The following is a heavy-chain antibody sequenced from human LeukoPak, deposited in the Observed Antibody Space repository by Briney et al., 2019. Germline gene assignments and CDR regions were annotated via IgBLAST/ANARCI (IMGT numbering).Heavy chain of an antibody. V-gene: IGHV3-7*01. J-gene: IGHJ5*02. CDR2: IKEDGSEK. Sequence: QPGGSLRLSCAASGFTFSSYWMSWVRQAPGKGLEWVANIKEDGSEKYYVESVKGRFIISRDNTKNSLYLQMSSLRAEDTAVYYCAKGVSKNPWGQGTLVTVSS. CDR3: AKGVSKNP. CDR1: GFTFSSYW.